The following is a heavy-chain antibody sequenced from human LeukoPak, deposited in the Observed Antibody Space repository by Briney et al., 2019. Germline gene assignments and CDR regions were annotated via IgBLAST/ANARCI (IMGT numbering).Heavy chain of an antibody. Sequence: GGSLRLSCVASGITFSSYSMNWVRQAPGKGLEWVSYISSFSGTINYADSVKGRFTISRDNAKDSLYLQMNSLRAEDTAVYYCARDQGGLGYWGQGTLVTVSS. D-gene: IGHD3-16*01. CDR2: ISSFSGTI. CDR3: ARDQGGLGY. J-gene: IGHJ4*02. CDR1: GITFSSYS. V-gene: IGHV3-48*01.